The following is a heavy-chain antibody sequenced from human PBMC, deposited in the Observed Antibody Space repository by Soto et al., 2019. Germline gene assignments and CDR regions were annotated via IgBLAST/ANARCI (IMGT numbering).Heavy chain of an antibody. D-gene: IGHD3-3*01. CDR2: ISSSSTI. Sequence: GGALRLSCAASGFTFSSYSMNWVRQAPGKGLEWVSYISSSSTIYYADSVKGRFTISRDNAKNSLYLQMNSLRDEDTAVYYCARXSRPLYYDFWSGYTYNWFDPWGQGTLVTVS. CDR3: ARXSRPLYYDFWSGYTYNWFDP. CDR1: GFTFSSYS. J-gene: IGHJ5*02. V-gene: IGHV3-48*02.